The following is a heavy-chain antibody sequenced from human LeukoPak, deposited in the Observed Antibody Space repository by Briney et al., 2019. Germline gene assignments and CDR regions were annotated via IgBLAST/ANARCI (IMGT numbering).Heavy chain of an antibody. J-gene: IGHJ4*02. CDR2: ISSSGSTI. CDR3: ARDLGNGDYFDY. V-gene: IGHV3-48*03. Sequence: GGSLRLSCAASGFTFSTYEMDWVRQAPGKGLEWISYISSSGSTINYADSVKGRFTISRDNAKNSLYLQMNSLTAEDTAVYYCARDLGNGDYFDYWGQGTLVTVSS. CDR1: GFTFSTYE. D-gene: IGHD2-8*01.